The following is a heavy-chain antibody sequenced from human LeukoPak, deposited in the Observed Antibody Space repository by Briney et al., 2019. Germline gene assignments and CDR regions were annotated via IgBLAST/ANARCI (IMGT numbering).Heavy chain of an antibody. Sequence: GGSLRLSCAASGFTFSSYTMNWVRQAPGKGLAWVATIKQDGSEKYYVDSVKGRFTISRDNSKNSLYLQMKSLRVEDTAVYYCARDRRVYYGMDVWGQGTTVTVSS. J-gene: IGHJ6*02. CDR3: ARDRRVYYGMDV. CDR2: IKQDGSEK. CDR1: GFTFSSYT. V-gene: IGHV3-7*05.